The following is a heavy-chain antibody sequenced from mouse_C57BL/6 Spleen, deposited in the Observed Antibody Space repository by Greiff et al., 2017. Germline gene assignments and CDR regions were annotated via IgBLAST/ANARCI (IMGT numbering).Heavy chain of an antibody. Sequence: VKLQESGPELVKPGASVKISCKASGYAFSSSWMNWVKQRPGKGLEWIGRIYPGDGDTNYNGKFKGKATLTADKSSSTAYMQLSSLTSEDSAVYFCARRVYGSSTDAMDYWGQGTSVTVSS. V-gene: IGHV1-82*01. CDR3: ARRVYGSSTDAMDY. CDR2: IYPGDGDT. J-gene: IGHJ4*01. D-gene: IGHD1-1*01. CDR1: GYAFSSSW.